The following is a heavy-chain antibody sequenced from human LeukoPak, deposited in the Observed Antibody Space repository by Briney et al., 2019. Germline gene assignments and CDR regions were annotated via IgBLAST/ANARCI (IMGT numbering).Heavy chain of an antibody. CDR1: GYSISSGYY. J-gene: IGHJ4*02. D-gene: IGHD2/OR15-2a*01. Sequence: PSETLSLTCTVSGYSISSGYYWGWIRQPPGKGLEWIGSIYHSGSTYYNPSLKSRVTISVDTSKNQFSLKLSSVTAADTAVYYCARARDPLFDYWGQGTLVTVSS. CDR3: ARARDPLFDY. CDR2: IYHSGST. V-gene: IGHV4-38-2*02.